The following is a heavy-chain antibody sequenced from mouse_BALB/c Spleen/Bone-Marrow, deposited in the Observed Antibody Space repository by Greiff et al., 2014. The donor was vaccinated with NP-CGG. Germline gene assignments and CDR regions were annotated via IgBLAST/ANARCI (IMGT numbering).Heavy chain of an antibody. J-gene: IGHJ3*01. CDR1: GYAVTNYL. CDR3: ARRDGNYAWFAY. V-gene: IGHV1-54*03. CDR2: INPGSGGT. D-gene: IGHD2-1*01. Sequence: VQLVESGAELVRPGTSVKVSCKASGYAVTNYLIEWVKQRPGQGLEWIGVINPGSGGTNYNEKFKGKATLTADKSSSTAYMQLSSLTSDDSAVYFCARRDGNYAWFAYWGQGTLVTVSA.